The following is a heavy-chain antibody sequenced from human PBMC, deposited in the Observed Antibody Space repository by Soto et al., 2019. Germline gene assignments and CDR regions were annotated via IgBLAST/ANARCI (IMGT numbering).Heavy chain of an antibody. Sequence: GGSLRLSCAASGFTFSSYSMVWVRQTPGKGLEWVSYISGISTTIYYADSVKGRFTISRDNAKNSLYLQMDSLRDEDTAVYYCARTRTSSIAVAGYAFEIWGQGTLVTVSS. CDR3: ARTRTSSIAVAGYAFEI. D-gene: IGHD6-19*01. CDR2: ISGISTTI. V-gene: IGHV3-48*02. J-gene: IGHJ3*02. CDR1: GFTFSSYS.